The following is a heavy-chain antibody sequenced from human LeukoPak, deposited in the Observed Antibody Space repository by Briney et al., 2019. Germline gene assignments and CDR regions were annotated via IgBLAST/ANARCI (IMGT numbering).Heavy chain of an antibody. CDR1: GATIGSGHW. D-gene: IGHD4-17*01. CDR2: IFYSGST. V-gene: IGHV4-4*02. Sequence: SETLSLTCAVSGATIGSGHWWTWVRQSPGKEPEWIGEIFYSGSTDYNPSLKSRVTISVDKSENHFSLKLTSVTAAYTAVYYCARDQAVRSWYFDLWGRGILVTVSS. CDR3: ARDQAVRSWYFDL. J-gene: IGHJ2*01.